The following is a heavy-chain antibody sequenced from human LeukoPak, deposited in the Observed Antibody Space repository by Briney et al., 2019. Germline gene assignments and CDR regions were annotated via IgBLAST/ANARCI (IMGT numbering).Heavy chain of an antibody. J-gene: IGHJ6*03. CDR1: GYTFTGYY. CDR2: INPSGGST. D-gene: IGHD6-13*01. Sequence: ASVKVSCKASGYTFTGYYMHWVRQAPGQGLEWMGIINPSGGSTSYAQKFQGRVTMTRDTSTSTVYMELSSLRSEDTAVYYCARAYSSSWAAYYYYYMDVWGKGTTVTISS. V-gene: IGHV1-46*01. CDR3: ARAYSSSWAAYYYYYMDV.